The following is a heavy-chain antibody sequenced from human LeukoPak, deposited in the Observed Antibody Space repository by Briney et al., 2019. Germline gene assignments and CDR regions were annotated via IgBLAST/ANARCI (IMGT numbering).Heavy chain of an antibody. J-gene: IGHJ4*02. Sequence: ASVKVSCKASGYTFTNYDINVVRQATGQGLEWMGYKNPNSGNSAYAQKFQGRVTITTDASISTAYMELSGLRSEDTALYYCAREGLDYWGQGSLVTVSS. CDR3: AREGLDY. V-gene: IGHV1-8*01. CDR1: GYTFTNYD. CDR2: KNPNSGNS.